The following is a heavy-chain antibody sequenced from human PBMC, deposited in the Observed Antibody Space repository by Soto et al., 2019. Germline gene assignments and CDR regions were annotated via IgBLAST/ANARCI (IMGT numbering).Heavy chain of an antibody. CDR3: ASGITFGGVLTGMDV. Sequence: QVQLVQSGGEVKKPGASVKVSCKASGYTFTSYGITWVRQAPGQGLEWMGWIDTYNGKTYYAQNRQGRVTMTTATSTSTAYMELRSLRSYDTAVYYCASGITFGGVLTGMDVWGQGTTVTVSS. D-gene: IGHD3-16*01. CDR2: IDTYNGKT. V-gene: IGHV1-18*01. CDR1: GYTFTSYG. J-gene: IGHJ6*02.